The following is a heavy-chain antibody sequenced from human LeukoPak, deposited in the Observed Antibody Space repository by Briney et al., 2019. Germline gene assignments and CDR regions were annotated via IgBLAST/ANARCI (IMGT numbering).Heavy chain of an antibody. CDR2: IYTSGST. V-gene: IGHV4-61*02. CDR1: GGSISSGSYY. Sequence: SETLSLTCAVSGGSISSGSYYWSWIRQPAGKGLEWIGRIYTSGSTNYNPSLKSRVTISVDTSKNQFSLKLSSVTAADTAVYYCASGQWQLGVFDYWGQGTLVTVSS. CDR3: ASGQWQLGVFDY. D-gene: IGHD6-13*01. J-gene: IGHJ4*02.